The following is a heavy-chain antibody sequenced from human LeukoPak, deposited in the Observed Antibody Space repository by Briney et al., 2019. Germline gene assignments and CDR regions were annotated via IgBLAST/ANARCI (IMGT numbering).Heavy chain of an antibody. CDR1: GGSISGYF. CDR3: ARYGITIVRGGKYYFDS. D-gene: IGHD3-10*01. Sequence: SETLSLTCTVSGGSISGYFWSWVRQPPGKRLEWIGYIHYSGSTNYNPSLNSRATISVDTSKNQFSLRLSSVTAEDTAVYYCARYGITIVRGGKYYFDSWGQGTLVTVSS. CDR2: IHYSGST. V-gene: IGHV4-59*08. J-gene: IGHJ4*02.